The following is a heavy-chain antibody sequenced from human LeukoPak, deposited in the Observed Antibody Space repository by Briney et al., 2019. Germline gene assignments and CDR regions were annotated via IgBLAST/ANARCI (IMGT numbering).Heavy chain of an antibody. Sequence: GRSLRLSCAASGFTFSSYAMHWVRQAPGKGLERVAVISYDGSNKCYADSVKGRFTISRDNSKNTLYLQMNSLRAEDTAVYYCARDGTRGAFDIWGQGTMVTVSS. V-gene: IGHV3-30-3*01. CDR1: GFTFSSYA. CDR3: ARDGTRGAFDI. CDR2: ISYDGSNK. D-gene: IGHD3-10*01. J-gene: IGHJ3*02.